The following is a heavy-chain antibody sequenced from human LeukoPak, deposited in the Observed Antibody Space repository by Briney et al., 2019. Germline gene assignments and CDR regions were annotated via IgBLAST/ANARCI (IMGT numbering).Heavy chain of an antibody. CDR1: GGTFSSYA. Sequence: ASVKVSCKASGGTFSSYAISWVRQAPGQGLEWMGWMNPNSGNTGYAQKLQGRVTITRNTSISTAYMELSSLRSEDTAVYYCARGLLPDSFWGGDYMDVWGKGTTVTVSS. V-gene: IGHV1-8*03. D-gene: IGHD3-3*01. CDR3: ARGLLPDSFWGGDYMDV. J-gene: IGHJ6*03. CDR2: MNPNSGNT.